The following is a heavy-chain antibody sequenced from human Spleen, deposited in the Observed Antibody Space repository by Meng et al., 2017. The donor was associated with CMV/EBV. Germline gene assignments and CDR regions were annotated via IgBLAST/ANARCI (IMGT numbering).Heavy chain of an antibody. V-gene: IGHV3-21*01. CDR1: GFTFSSYS. CDR3: ARDHWERITIFGVADYGMDV. J-gene: IGHJ6*02. D-gene: IGHD3-3*01. Sequence: GESLKISCAASGFTFSSYSMNWARQAPGKGLEWVSSISSSSSYIYYADSVKGRFTISRDNAKNSLYLQMNSLRAEDTAVYYCARDHWERITIFGVADYGMDVWGQGTTVTVSS. CDR2: ISSSSSYI.